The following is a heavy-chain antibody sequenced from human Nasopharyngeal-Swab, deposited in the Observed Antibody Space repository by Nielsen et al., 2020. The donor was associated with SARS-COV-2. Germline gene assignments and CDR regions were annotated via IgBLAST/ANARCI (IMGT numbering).Heavy chain of an antibody. J-gene: IGHJ6*02. Sequence: GGSLRLSCAASGFTFSSDAMSWVRQAPGKGLEWVSAISGSGGSTYYADSVKGRFTISRDNSKNTLYLQMNSLRAEDTAVYYCAKGGYSSSWYEAPYYYYYYGMDVWGQGTTVTVSS. V-gene: IGHV3-23*01. CDR1: GFTFSSDA. CDR2: ISGSGGST. D-gene: IGHD6-13*01. CDR3: AKGGYSSSWYEAPYYYYYYGMDV.